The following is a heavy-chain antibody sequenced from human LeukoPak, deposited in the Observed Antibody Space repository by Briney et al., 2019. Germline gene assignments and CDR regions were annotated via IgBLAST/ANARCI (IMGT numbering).Heavy chain of an antibody. D-gene: IGHD3-10*01. CDR2: INHSGNT. J-gene: IGHJ6*03. Sequence: SETLSLTCAVYGGSFSGYYWSWIRQPPGKGLEWIGEINHSGNTNYNSSLKSRVTISVDTSKNQFSLKLSPVTAADTAVYYCASRGGYKFRFTVYYYYYMDVWGNGTTVTVSS. CDR3: ASRGGYKFRFTVYYYYYMDV. CDR1: GGSFSGYY. V-gene: IGHV4-34*01.